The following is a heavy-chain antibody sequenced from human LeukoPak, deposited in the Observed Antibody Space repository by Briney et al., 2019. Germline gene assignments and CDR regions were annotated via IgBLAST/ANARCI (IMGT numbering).Heavy chain of an antibody. V-gene: IGHV1-2*02. J-gene: IGHJ4*02. D-gene: IGHD6-19*01. CDR2: INPNSGGT. Sequence: ASVKVSCKASGYTFTGYYMHWVRQAPGQGLEGMGWINPNSGGTNYAQKFQGRVTMTRDTSISTAYMELSRLRSDDTAVYYCARSWGQWLASYYFDYWGPGTLVTVSS. CDR3: ARSWGQWLASYYFDY. CDR1: GYTFTGYY.